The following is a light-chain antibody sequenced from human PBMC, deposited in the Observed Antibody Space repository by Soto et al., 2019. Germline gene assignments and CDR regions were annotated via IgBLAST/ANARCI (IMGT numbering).Light chain of an antibody. CDR2: EGS. Sequence: QSVLTQPASVSGSPGQSITISCTGTSSDVGSYNLDSWYQQHPGKAPKLMIYEGSNRPSGVSNRFSGSKSGNTASLTISGLQAEDEADYYCCSYAGSSTYVFGTGTKLTVL. CDR3: CSYAGSSTYV. CDR1: SSDVGSYNL. J-gene: IGLJ1*01. V-gene: IGLV2-23*01.